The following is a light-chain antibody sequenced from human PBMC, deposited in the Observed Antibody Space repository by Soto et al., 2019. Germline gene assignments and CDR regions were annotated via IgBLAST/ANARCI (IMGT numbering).Light chain of an antibody. Sequence: DIQMTQSPSFVSASVGDTVTITCRASQAVSTWLAWYQQKPGDAPKLLIYAASTWQSGVPSRFSGSGSGTDFTLTIRNLQPEDFATYYCQQSNSFPRTFGGGTKVEVK. J-gene: IGKJ4*01. CDR2: AAS. V-gene: IGKV1-12*01. CDR1: QAVSTW. CDR3: QQSNSFPRT.